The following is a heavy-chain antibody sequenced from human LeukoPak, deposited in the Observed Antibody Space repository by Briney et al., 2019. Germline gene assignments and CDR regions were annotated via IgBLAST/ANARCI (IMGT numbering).Heavy chain of an antibody. J-gene: IGHJ4*02. D-gene: IGHD3-22*01. Sequence: GGSLRLSCAASGFTFSSYAMSWGRQAPGKGLERDSVIYSGGSTYYADSVKGRFTISRDNAKNSLYLQMNSLRAEDTAVYYCARKMHYYDSSAHDYWGQGTLVTVSS. V-gene: IGHV3-23*03. CDR1: GFTFSSYA. CDR3: ARKMHYYDSSAHDY. CDR2: IYSGGST.